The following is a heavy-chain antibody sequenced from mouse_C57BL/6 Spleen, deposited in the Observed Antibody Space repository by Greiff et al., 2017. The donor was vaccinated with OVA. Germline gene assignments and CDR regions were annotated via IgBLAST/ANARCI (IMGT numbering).Heavy chain of an antibody. Sequence: QVQLQQSGAELVRPGASVTLSCKASGYTFTDYEMHWVKQTPVHGLEWIGAIDPETGGTAYNQKFKGKAILTADKSSSTAYMELRSLTSEDPAVYYCTRDYYGSSDYWGQGTTLTVSS. CDR1: GYTFTDYE. V-gene: IGHV1-15*01. J-gene: IGHJ2*01. CDR3: TRDYYGSSDY. CDR2: IDPETGGT. D-gene: IGHD1-1*01.